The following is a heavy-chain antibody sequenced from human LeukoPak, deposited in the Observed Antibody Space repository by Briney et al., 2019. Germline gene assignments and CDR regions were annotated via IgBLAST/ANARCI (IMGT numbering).Heavy chain of an antibody. CDR3: ARDRNGYYY. V-gene: IGHV4-59*01. D-gene: IGHD3-3*01. CDR2: IYYSGST. J-gene: IGHJ4*02. CDR1: GGSISSYY. Sequence: SETLPLTCTVSGGSISSYYWSWIRQPPGKRLEWIGYIYYSGSTNYNPSLKSRVTISVDRSKNQFSLKLSSVTAADTAVYYCARDRNGYYYWGQGALVTVSS.